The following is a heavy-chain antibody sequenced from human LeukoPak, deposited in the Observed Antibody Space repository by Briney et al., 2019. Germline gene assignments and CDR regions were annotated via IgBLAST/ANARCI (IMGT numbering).Heavy chain of an antibody. J-gene: IGHJ6*02. CDR1: GGTFSSYA. CDR3: ARDSEYCSGGSCYFYYYYYGMDV. Sequence: SVKVSCKASGGTFSSYAISWVRQAPGQGLEWMGRIIPILGIANYAQRFQGRVTITADKSTSTAYMELSSLRSEDTAVYYCARDSEYCSGGSCYFYYYYYGMDVWGQGTTVTVSS. CDR2: IIPILGIA. V-gene: IGHV1-69*04. D-gene: IGHD2-15*01.